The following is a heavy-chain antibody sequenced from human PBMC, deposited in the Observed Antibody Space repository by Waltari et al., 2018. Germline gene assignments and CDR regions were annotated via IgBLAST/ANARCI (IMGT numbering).Heavy chain of an antibody. J-gene: IGHJ4*02. CDR3: AKDGEQLGGYYFDY. CDR2: MRGSGGST. Sequence: EVQLVESGGGLVQPGGSLRLSCAASGFTFSSYAMSWVRQAPGKGLGWVSAMRGSGGSTYYADAVKGRFTISRDNSKNTLYLQMNSLRAEDTAVYYCAKDGEQLGGYYFDYWGQGTLVTVSS. D-gene: IGHD6-6*01. CDR1: GFTFSSYA. V-gene: IGHV3-23*04.